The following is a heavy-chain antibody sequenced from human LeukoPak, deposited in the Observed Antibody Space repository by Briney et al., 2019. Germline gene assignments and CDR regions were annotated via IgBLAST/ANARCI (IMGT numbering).Heavy chain of an antibody. CDR3: VRESEYYFDHSASFDY. D-gene: IGHD3-22*01. J-gene: IGHJ4*02. V-gene: IGHV3-30-3*01. Sequence: GGSLTLSCAASGFTFTAYLIHWVRQAPGKGLEWLAVMSSDGNAMFYADSVKGRFTISRDNSKNTLYLQMNSLRAEDTAVYYCVRESEYYFDHSASFDYWGQGTLVTVSS. CDR2: MSSDGNAM. CDR1: GFTFTAYL.